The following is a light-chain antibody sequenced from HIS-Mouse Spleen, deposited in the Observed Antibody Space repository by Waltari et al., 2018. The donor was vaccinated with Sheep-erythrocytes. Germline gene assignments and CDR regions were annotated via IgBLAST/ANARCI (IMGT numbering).Light chain of an antibody. CDR3: QQYGSSRQQTFT. Sequence: EIVLTQSPAPRSLSPGERATLSCRASHSVSSSYLAWYQHKPGQAPRLLIYGASSRATGIPDRFSGSGSGTDFTLTISRLEPEDFAVYYCQQYGSSRQQTFTFGPGTKVDIK. CDR2: GAS. J-gene: IGKJ3*01. CDR1: HSVSSSY. V-gene: IGKV3-20*01.